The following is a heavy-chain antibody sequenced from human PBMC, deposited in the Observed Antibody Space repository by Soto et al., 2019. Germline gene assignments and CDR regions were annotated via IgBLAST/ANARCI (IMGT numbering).Heavy chain of an antibody. J-gene: IGHJ4*02. CDR2: INPNSGGT. CDR1: GYTFTGYY. V-gene: IGHV1-2*04. CDR3: ARSSQTGPIDY. Sequence: ALVKVSCKASGYTFTGYYMHWVRQAPGQGLEWMGWINPNSGGTNYAQKFQGWVTMTRDTSISTAYMELSRLRSDDTAVYYWARSSQTGPIDYWGQGTLVTVSS. D-gene: IGHD2-2*01.